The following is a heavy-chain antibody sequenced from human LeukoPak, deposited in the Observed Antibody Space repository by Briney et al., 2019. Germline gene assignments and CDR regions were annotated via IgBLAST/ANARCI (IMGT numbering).Heavy chain of an antibody. CDR2: IYPGDSDT. D-gene: IGHD2-21*01. V-gene: IGHV5-51*01. CDR3: ARHISGRCGGDCYEGYYYYMDV. J-gene: IGHJ6*03. Sequence: GESLKISCKGSGYSFTSYWIGWVRQMPGKGLEWMGIIYPGDSDTRYSPSFQGQATISADKSISTAYLQWSSLKASDTAMYYCARHISGRCGGDCYEGYYYYMDVWGKGTTVTVSS. CDR1: GYSFTSYW.